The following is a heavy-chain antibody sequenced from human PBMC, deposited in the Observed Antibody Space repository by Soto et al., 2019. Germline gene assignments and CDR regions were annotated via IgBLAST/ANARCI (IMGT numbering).Heavy chain of an antibody. CDR2: IYYSGST. CDR1: CGSISSGGYY. Sequence: PSETLSLTCTVSCGSISSGGYYWSWIRQHPGKGLEWIGYIYYSGSTYYNPSLKSRVTISVDTSKNQFSLKLSSVTAADTAVYYCARDLDQATWFDPWDQGTLVTVSS. CDR3: ARDLDQATWFDP. J-gene: IGHJ5*02. V-gene: IGHV4-31*03. D-gene: IGHD5-12*01.